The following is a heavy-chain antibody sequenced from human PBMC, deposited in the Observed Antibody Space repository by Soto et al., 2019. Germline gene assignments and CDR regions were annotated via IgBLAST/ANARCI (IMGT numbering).Heavy chain of an antibody. Sequence: LSLTCSVSGGSISSGDNYWSWIRQPPGKGLEWVSYINVGGDTRHYADSVRGRFTISRDDAKGSLYLQMDSLRVEDTAVYFCARKSQWLSGYIYHGMDVWSQGTSVTVSS. J-gene: IGHJ6*02. V-gene: IGHV3-11*04. CDR2: INVGGDTR. D-gene: IGHD6-19*01. CDR3: ARKSQWLSGYIYHGMDV. CDR1: GGSISSGDNY.